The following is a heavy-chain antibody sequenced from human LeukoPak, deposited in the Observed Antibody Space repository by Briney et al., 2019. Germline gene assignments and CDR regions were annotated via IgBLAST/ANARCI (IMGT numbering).Heavy chain of an antibody. J-gene: IGHJ6*03. V-gene: IGHV1-2*02. Sequence: GASVKVSCKASGYTFTDYHMHWVRQAPGQGLEWMGWINPNGGGTNYAGNFQGRVTMTSDTSISTAYMDLNSLRAEDTAVYYCAKDRRGSEFYYYYYMDVWGKGTTVTVSS. CDR2: INPNGGGT. CDR1: GYTFTDYH. D-gene: IGHD2/OR15-2a*01. CDR3: AKDRRGSEFYYYYYMDV.